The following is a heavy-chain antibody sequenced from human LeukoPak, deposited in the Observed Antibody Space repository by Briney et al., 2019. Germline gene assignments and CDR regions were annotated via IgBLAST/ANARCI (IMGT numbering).Heavy chain of an antibody. J-gene: IGHJ6*03. CDR3: ARAKYWYFYGSGILGYYYMDV. Sequence: ASVKVSCKASGYTFTSYGISWVRQAPGQGLEWMGWISAYNGNTNYAQKLQGRVTMTTDTSTSTAYMELRSLRSDDTAVYYCARAKYWYFYGSGILGYYYMDVWGKGTTVTISS. D-gene: IGHD3-10*01. CDR2: ISAYNGNT. CDR1: GYTFTSYG. V-gene: IGHV1-18*01.